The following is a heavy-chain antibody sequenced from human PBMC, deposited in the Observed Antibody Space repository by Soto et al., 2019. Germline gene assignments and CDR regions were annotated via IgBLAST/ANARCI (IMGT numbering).Heavy chain of an antibody. Sequence: GGSLRLSCAASGFTFSSYAMHWVRQAPGKGLEWVAVISYDGSNKYYADSVKARFTISRDNSKNTLYLQMNSLRAEDTAVYYCARNGGNQYYGMDVWAQGNTVTVSS. J-gene: IGHJ6*02. CDR1: GFTFSSYA. CDR3: ARNGGNQYYGMDV. CDR2: ISYDGSNK. V-gene: IGHV3-30-3*01. D-gene: IGHD3-16*01.